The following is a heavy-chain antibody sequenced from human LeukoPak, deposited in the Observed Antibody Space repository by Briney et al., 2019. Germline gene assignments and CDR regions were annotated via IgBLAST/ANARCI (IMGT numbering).Heavy chain of an antibody. CDR1: GFTFSSYA. V-gene: IGHV3-30*04. J-gene: IGHJ3*02. CDR3: AGVDAAMADAFDI. Sequence: GGSLRLSCAASGFTFSSYAMHWVRQAPGKGLEWVAAISYDGSNKYSADSVKGRFTISRDNSKNTLYLQMNSLRADDTAVYYCAGVDAAMADAFDIWGQGTTVTVSS. CDR2: ISYDGSNK. D-gene: IGHD5-18*01.